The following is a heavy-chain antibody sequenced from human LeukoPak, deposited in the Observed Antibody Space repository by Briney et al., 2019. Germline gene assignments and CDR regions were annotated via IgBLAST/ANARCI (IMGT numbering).Heavy chain of an antibody. J-gene: IGHJ4*02. D-gene: IGHD3-22*01. CDR1: GFTVSSNY. CDR3: ARASAGAATYYYDSSGYYLDY. Sequence: GGSLTLSCAASGFTVSSNYMSWVRQAPGKGLEWVSVIYSGGSTYYADSVKGRFTISRDNSKNTLYLQMNSLRAEDTAVYYCARASAGAATYYYDSSGYYLDYWGQGTLVTVSS. CDR2: IYSGGST. V-gene: IGHV3-53*01.